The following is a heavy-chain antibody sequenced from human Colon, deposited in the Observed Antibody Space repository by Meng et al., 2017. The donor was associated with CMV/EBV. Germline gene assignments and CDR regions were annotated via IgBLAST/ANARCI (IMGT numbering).Heavy chain of an antibody. CDR1: GFAFSTFG. V-gene: IGHV3-23*01. J-gene: IGHJ5*02. Sequence: GGSLRLSCAASGFAFSTFGMTWVRQIPGKGLDWVSSISSQSDYTFYADSVKGRFTISRDNSKNTLYLQMTSLRVEDTALYYCAKLGRNDGDYDSYRWFAPWGQGTHVTVSS. CDR2: ISSQSDYT. CDR3: AKLGRNDGDYDSYRWFAP. D-gene: IGHD3-22*01.